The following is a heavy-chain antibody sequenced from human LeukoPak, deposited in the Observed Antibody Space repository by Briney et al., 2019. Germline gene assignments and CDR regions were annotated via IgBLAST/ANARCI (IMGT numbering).Heavy chain of an antibody. CDR2: MNPKSGGT. V-gene: IGHV1-2*02. Sequence: EAPVKVSCKASGYTFSDSYIHWVRQAPGRGLEWMGSMNPKSGGTKYAQKFQGRVSMTRDTSISTAYMELASLTSDDTAVYYCARAGGRSWFHPWGQGTLVTVSS. CDR3: ARAGGRSWFHP. D-gene: IGHD1-26*01. J-gene: IGHJ5*02. CDR1: GYTFSDSY.